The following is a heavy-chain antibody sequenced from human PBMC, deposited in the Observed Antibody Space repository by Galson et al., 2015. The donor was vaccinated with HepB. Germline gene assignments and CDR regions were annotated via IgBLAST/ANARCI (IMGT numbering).Heavy chain of an antibody. V-gene: IGHV3-7*03. J-gene: IGHJ6*02. CDR2: IKQDGSEK. D-gene: IGHD2-2*01. CDR1: GFTFSSYW. CDR3: ARTSEGCSSTSCRRYYYYGMDV. Sequence: SLRLSCAASGFTFSSYWMSWVRQAPGKGLEWVANIKQDGSEKYYVDSVKGRFTISRDNAKNSLYLQMNSLRAEDTAVYYCARTSEGCSSTSCRRYYYYGMDVWGQGTTVTVSS.